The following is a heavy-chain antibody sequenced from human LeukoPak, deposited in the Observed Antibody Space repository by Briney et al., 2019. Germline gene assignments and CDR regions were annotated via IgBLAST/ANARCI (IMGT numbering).Heavy chain of an antibody. J-gene: IGHJ5*02. CDR3: ARDGDDFWSGYYTGGWFDP. V-gene: IGHV1-18*01. CDR1: GYTFTSYG. D-gene: IGHD3-3*01. Sequence: GASVKVSCKASGYTFTSYGISWVRQAPGQGLEWMGWISAYNGNTNYAQKLQGRVTMTTDTSTSTAYMELRSLRSDDTAVYYCARDGDDFWSGYYTGGWFDPWGQGTLVTVSS. CDR2: ISAYNGNT.